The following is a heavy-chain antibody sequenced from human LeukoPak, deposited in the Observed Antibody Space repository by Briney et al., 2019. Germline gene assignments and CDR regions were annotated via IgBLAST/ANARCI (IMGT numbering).Heavy chain of an antibody. V-gene: IGHV1-69*04. Sequence: SVKVSCKASGGTFSSYAISWVRQAPGQGLEWMGRIIPILGIANYAQKFQGRVTITADKSTSTAYMELSSLRSEDTAVYYCARVPADYGDYVLSHFDYWGQGTLVTVSS. J-gene: IGHJ4*02. D-gene: IGHD4-17*01. CDR2: IIPILGIA. CDR1: GGTFSSYA. CDR3: ARVPADYGDYVLSHFDY.